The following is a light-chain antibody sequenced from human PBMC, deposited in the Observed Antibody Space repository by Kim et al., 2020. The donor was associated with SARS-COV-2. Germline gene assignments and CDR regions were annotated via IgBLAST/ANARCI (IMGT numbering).Light chain of an antibody. CDR3: NSYTSSSTWV. CDR2: DVS. V-gene: IGLV2-14*04. CDR1: SSDVGGYKY. Sequence: GQSITISCTGTSSDVGGYKYVSWYQQHPGKDPKLMIYDVSKRPSGVSNRFSGSKSGNTASLTISGLQAEDEADYYCNSYTSSSTWVFGGGTQLTVL. J-gene: IGLJ3*02.